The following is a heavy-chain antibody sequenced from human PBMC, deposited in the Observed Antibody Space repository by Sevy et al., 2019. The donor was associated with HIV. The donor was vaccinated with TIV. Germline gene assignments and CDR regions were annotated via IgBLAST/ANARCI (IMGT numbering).Heavy chain of an antibody. CDR1: GFTFSSYG. J-gene: IGHJ4*02. Sequence: GESLKISCAASGFTFSSYGMHWLRQAPGKGLEWVALIWYDGGNKYHADSVKGRFTISRDNSKNTMYLQINSLRAEDMALYYCARGPNYFGSWSHPNLDYWGQGTLVSVSS. CDR3: ARGPNYFGSWSHPNLDY. CDR2: IWYDGGNK. V-gene: IGHV3-33*01. D-gene: IGHD3-10*01.